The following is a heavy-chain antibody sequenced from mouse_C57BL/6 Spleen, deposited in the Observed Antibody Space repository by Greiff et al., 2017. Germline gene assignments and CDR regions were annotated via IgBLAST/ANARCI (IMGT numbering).Heavy chain of an antibody. CDR2: INPSNGGT. CDR3: ARDGEDGPYYFDY. Sequence: QVQLQQSGAELVKPGASVKMSCKASGYTFTSYWMHWVKQRPGQGLEWIGNINPSNGGTNYNAKFKSKATLTVDKSSSTAYMQLSSLTSEDSAVYYCARDGEDGPYYFDYWGQGTTLTVSS. CDR1: GYTFTSYW. V-gene: IGHV1-53*01. D-gene: IGHD2-3*01. J-gene: IGHJ2*01.